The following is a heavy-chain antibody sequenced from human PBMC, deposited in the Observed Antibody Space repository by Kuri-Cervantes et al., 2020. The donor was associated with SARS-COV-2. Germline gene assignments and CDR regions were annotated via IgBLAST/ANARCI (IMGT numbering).Heavy chain of an antibody. CDR3: ARTHAGRSPYYFDY. Sequence: ADPLSPTCNVSGYSIRSGYYWGWHRQPPGKGLEWIRCIYHSGNTYYNPSLKSLVTIPVDTSKNQFSLKLSSVTAANAVVYYCARTHAGRSPYYFDYWGQGTLVTVSS. V-gene: IGHV4-38-2*02. J-gene: IGHJ4*02. D-gene: IGHD2-8*01. CDR2: IYHSGNT. CDR1: GYSIRSGYY.